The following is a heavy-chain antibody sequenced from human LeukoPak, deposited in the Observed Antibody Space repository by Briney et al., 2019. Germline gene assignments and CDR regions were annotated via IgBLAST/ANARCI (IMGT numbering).Heavy chain of an antibody. V-gene: IGHV4-59*01. CDR1: RGSISSYY. CDR3: ASSPLISSGWLGHDY. Sequence: PSETLSLACSVSRGSISSYYWSWIRQPPGKGLEWIGYVYDSGSTRSTNYNPSLNSRATISVDTSKNQFSLKLNSVTAADTAVYYCASSPLISSGWLGHDYWGQGILVTVSS. D-gene: IGHD6-19*01. J-gene: IGHJ4*02. CDR2: VYDSGSTRST.